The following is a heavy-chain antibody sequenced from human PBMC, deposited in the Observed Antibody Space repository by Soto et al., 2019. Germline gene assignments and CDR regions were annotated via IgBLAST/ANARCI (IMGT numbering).Heavy chain of an antibody. D-gene: IGHD3-10*01. Sequence: PGGSLRLSCEASGFIFSTTDMSWVRQAPGKVLEWVSTIYGDGRTTYYADSVRGRFSISIDNSKNMVYLQMDSLRVDDTAIYYCVKNSGWFNSWGQGSLVTVSS. J-gene: IGHJ5*01. CDR2: IYGDGRTT. CDR3: VKNSGWFNS. V-gene: IGHV3-23*01. CDR1: GFIFSTTD.